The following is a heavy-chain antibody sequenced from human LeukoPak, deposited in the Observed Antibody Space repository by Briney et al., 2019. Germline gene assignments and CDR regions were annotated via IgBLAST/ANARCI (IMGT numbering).Heavy chain of an antibody. V-gene: IGHV3-21*01. D-gene: IGHD6-19*01. CDR3: ARDQKPGIAVAGTFDY. J-gene: IGHJ4*02. CDR1: GFTFSSYS. Sequence: PGGSLRLSCAASGFTFSSYSMNWVRQAPGKGLEWVSSISSSSSYIYYADSVKGRFTISRDNAKNSLYLQMNSLRAEDTAVYYCARDQKPGIAVAGTFDYWGQGTLVTVSS. CDR2: ISSSSSYI.